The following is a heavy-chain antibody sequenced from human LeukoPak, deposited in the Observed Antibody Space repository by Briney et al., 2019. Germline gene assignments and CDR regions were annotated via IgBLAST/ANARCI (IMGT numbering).Heavy chain of an antibody. CDR1: GGTFSSYA. D-gene: IGHD5-12*01. Sequence: ASVKVSCKASGGTFSSYAISWVRQAPGQGLEWMGGIIPIFGTANYAQKFQGRVTITTDESTSTAYMELSSLRSEDTAVYYCAREVDIVAAGVDYWGQGTLVTVSS. CDR2: IIPIFGTA. CDR3: AREVDIVAAGVDY. V-gene: IGHV1-69*05. J-gene: IGHJ4*02.